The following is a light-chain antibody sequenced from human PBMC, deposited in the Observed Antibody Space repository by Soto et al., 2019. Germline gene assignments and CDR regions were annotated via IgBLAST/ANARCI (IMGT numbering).Light chain of an antibody. J-gene: IGKJ4*01. CDR1: QAISSY. CDR3: QQYNSYSLT. V-gene: IGKV1-9*01. CDR2: AAS. Sequence: DIQLTQSPSFLSASVGDRVTITCRASQAISSYLAWYQQKPGKAPKVLIYAASTLQSGVPSRFSGSGSGTEFTLTISSLQPDDFATYYCQQYNSYSLTLGGGTKVDIK.